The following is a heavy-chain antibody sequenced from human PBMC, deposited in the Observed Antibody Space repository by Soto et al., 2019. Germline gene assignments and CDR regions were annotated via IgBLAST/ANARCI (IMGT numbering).Heavy chain of an antibody. Sequence: QVQLVQSGAEVKKPGASVRVSCKASGYTFTSYGISWVRQAPGQGVEWMGWISAYNGNTNYAQKLQGRVTMTTDTSTNTAYMELRSLRSDATSVYYYARDNGYESDYWGQGTLVTVSS. J-gene: IGHJ4*02. CDR2: ISAYNGNT. V-gene: IGHV1-18*01. CDR3: ARDNGYESDY. D-gene: IGHD5-12*01. CDR1: GYTFTSYG.